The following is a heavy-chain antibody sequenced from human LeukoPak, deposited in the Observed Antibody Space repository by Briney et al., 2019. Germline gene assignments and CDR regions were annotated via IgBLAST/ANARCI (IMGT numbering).Heavy chain of an antibody. V-gene: IGHV4-4*07. CDR2: IYTSGST. D-gene: IGHD6-13*01. Sequence: PSETLSLTCTVSGGSISSYYWSWIRQPAGKGLEWIGRIYTSGSTNYNPSLKSRVTISVDTSKNQFSLNLQSVTPEDTAVYYCARNLIPEQLVVNFWGQGTLVTVSS. CDR3: ARNLIPEQLVVNF. CDR1: GGSISSYY. J-gene: IGHJ4*02.